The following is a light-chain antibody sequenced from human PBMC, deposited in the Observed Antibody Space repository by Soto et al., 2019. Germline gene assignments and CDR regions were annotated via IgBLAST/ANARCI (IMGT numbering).Light chain of an antibody. J-gene: IGKJ4*01. CDR1: QSVSIY. CDR3: QQRSTWPLT. V-gene: IGKV3-11*01. Sequence: EIVLTQSPATLALSPGERATLSCRASQSVSIYLAWYQQKPGQAPRLLIYDASNRATGIPARFSGSGSETDFTLTISSLEPEDFAVYYCQQRSTWPLTFGVGTKVEI. CDR2: DAS.